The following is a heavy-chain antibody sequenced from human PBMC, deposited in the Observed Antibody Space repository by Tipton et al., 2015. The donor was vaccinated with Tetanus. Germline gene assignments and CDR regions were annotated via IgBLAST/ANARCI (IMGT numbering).Heavy chain of an antibody. V-gene: IGHV1-2*02. Sequence: QLVQSGAELKKPGASLKVSCKASGYTFTGYYMYRVRQAPGQGLEWVGWIDPNSGGTIHAQNFQGRVTMTRDTSISTVYMELSRLRSDDTAVYYCARDRGDYIYYGMDVWGPGTTVTVSS. D-gene: IGHD3-22*01. CDR1: GYTFTGYY. J-gene: IGHJ6*02. CDR2: IDPNSGGT. CDR3: ARDRGDYIYYGMDV.